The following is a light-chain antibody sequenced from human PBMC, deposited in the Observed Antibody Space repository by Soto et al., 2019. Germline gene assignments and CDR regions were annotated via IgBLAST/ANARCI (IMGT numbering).Light chain of an antibody. J-gene: IGLJ1*01. Sequence: QSVLTQHASVSGSPGQSITISCTGSRTDISGHNHVSWYQQHPDKAPKLIIYEVSDRPSGVSDRFSGSKSGNTASLTISGLQAEDEADYYCAAHGAIGVFGAGTKVTVL. CDR1: RTDISGHNH. CDR2: EVS. CDR3: AAHGAIGV. V-gene: IGLV2-14*01.